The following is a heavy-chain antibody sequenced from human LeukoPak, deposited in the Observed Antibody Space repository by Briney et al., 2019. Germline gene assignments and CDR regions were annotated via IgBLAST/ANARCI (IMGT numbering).Heavy chain of an antibody. D-gene: IGHD4-17*01. CDR1: GGSISSYY. V-gene: IGHV4-59*12. J-gene: IGHJ4*02. CDR3: ARDPATVTNS. CDR2: IYYSGST. Sequence: KTSETLSLTCTVSGGSISSYYWSWIRQPPGKGLEWIGYIYYSGSTNYNPSLKSRVTISVDTSKNQFSLKLSSVTAADTGVYYCARDPATVTNSWGQGTLVTVSS.